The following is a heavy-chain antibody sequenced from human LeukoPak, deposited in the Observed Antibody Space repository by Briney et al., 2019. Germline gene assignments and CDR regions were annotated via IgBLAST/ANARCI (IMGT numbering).Heavy chain of an antibody. CDR3: AKESFHSYDSSGYYYDS. Sequence: GGSLRLSCAASGFTFSSYAMTWVRQAPGRGLEWVSTISGSGGSTYSADSVKGRFTISRDNSKNTLYLQINSLRAEDTAVYYCAKESFHSYDSSGYYYDSWGQGTLVTVST. CDR1: GFTFSSYA. J-gene: IGHJ4*02. V-gene: IGHV3-23*01. CDR2: ISGSGGST. D-gene: IGHD3-22*01.